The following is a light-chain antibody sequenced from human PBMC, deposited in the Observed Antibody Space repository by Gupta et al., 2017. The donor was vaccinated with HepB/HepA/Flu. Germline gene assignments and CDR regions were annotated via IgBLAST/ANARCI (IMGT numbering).Light chain of an antibody. CDR2: SAS. J-gene: IGKJ4*01. CDR1: QDITYW. CDR3: QQVNSFPIT. Sequence: DIQMTQSPSSVSASVGDTVTITCRASQDITYWLAWFQQKPGKAPKLLIYSASSLQSGVPSRFSGSGSGTDFTLTISSLQPEEFATYYCQQVNSFPITFGGGTKVDIK. V-gene: IGKV1-12*01.